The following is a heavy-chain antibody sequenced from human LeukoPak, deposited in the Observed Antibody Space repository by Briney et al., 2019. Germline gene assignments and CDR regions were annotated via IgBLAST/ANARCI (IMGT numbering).Heavy chain of an antibody. CDR1: GFTLSYYW. V-gene: IGHV3-74*01. Sequence: PGGSLRLSCAASGFTLSYYWMHWVRQAPGKGLLWVSRINSDGSSTNYADSVKGRFTISRDNAKNTLYLQMDSLRAEDTAVYYCASPNSMAGTHYFHYWGQGTLVTVSS. J-gene: IGHJ4*02. CDR2: INSDGSST. CDR3: ASPNSMAGTHYFHY. D-gene: IGHD6-19*01.